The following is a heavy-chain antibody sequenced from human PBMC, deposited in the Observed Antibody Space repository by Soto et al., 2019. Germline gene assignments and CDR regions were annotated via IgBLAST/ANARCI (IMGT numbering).Heavy chain of an antibody. J-gene: IGHJ4*02. Sequence: QVQLVQSGAEVKNPGSSVKVSCKASGGTFSSYAISWVRQAPGQGLEWMGGIIPIFGTANYAQKFQGRVTITADESTSTAYMELSSLRSEDTAVDYCARYKRSPMLRLGEVSLRHWGQGTLVTVSS. CDR3: ARYKRSPMLRLGEVSLRH. CDR2: IIPIFGTA. D-gene: IGHD3-16*02. CDR1: GGTFSSYA. V-gene: IGHV1-69*01.